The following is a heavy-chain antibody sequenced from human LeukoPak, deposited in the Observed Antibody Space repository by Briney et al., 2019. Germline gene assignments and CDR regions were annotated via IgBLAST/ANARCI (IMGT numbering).Heavy chain of an antibody. D-gene: IGHD1-26*01. CDR3: ARDDGSYSRSPGFDY. V-gene: IGHV3-74*01. CDR2: INRDGSST. J-gene: IGHJ4*02. Sequence: GGSLRLSCAASGIICSNCWMHWVRQAPGKGLVWVSRINRDGSSTSYADSVKGRFTIFRDNARNSLFLQMNSLRAEDTAVYYCARDDGSYSRSPGFDYWGQGTLVTVSS. CDR1: GIICSNCW.